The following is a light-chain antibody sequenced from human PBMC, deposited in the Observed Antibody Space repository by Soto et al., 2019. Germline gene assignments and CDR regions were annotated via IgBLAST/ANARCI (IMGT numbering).Light chain of an antibody. Sequence: QSVLTQPPSASGTPGQRVTISCSGSSSNIGSNYVYWYQQLPGTAPKLLIYRNNQRPSGVPDRFSGSKSGTSASLAISGLRSADDGDYSCAARDDSLSGPVFGGGTQLTVL. CDR2: RNN. J-gene: IGLJ7*01. CDR3: AARDDSLSGPV. CDR1: SSNIGSNY. V-gene: IGLV1-47*01.